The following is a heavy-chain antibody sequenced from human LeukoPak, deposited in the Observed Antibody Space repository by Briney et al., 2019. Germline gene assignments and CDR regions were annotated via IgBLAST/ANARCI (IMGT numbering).Heavy chain of an antibody. CDR2: ISYDGSNK. CDR1: GFTFSSYA. J-gene: IGHJ4*02. Sequence: GRSLRLSCAASGFTFSSYAMHWVRQAPGKGLEWVAVISYDGSNKYYADSVKGRFTISRDNSKNTLYLQMNSLRAEDTAVYYCAKEGSGSYRGKGPSFDYWGQGTLVTVSS. CDR3: AKEGSGSYRGKGPSFDY. V-gene: IGHV3-30-3*01. D-gene: IGHD1-26*01.